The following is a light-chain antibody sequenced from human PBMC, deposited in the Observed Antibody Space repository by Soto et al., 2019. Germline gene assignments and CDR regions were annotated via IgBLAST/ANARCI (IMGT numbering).Light chain of an antibody. V-gene: IGKV1-33*01. CDR3: QHYNIYPPLT. J-gene: IGKJ4*01. Sequence: DIQMTQSPSSLSASVGDRVTITCQASQDIKNYLNWYQQKSGKAPKLLIYDASDLETGVPSRFSGSGSGTDFTLTISCLQSEDFATYYCQHYNIYPPLTFGGGTKVDIK. CDR1: QDIKNY. CDR2: DAS.